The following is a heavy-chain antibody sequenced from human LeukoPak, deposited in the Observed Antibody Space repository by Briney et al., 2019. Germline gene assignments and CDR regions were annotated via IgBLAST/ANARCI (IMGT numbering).Heavy chain of an antibody. J-gene: IGHJ4*02. CDR2: INSDGSST. Sequence: GGSLRLSCAASGFTFSSYWMHWVRQAPGKGLVWVSRINSDGSSTNYADSVKGRFTISRDNAKNTLYLQTNSLRAEDTAVYYCARSDRKYYYDRSGYFSSDYWGQGTLVTVSS. CDR1: GFTFSSYW. CDR3: ARSDRKYYYDRSGYFSSDY. D-gene: IGHD3-22*01. V-gene: IGHV3-74*01.